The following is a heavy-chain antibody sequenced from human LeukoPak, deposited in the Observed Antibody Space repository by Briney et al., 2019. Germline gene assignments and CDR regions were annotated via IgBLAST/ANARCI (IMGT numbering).Heavy chain of an antibody. J-gene: IGHJ5*02. V-gene: IGHV4-34*01. Sequence: SETLSLTCAVYGGSFSGYYWSWIRQPPGKGLEWIGEINHSGSTNYGPSLKSRVTISVDTSKKQVSLKLSFVTAADTAVYYCARAKEYGYNYGPGFGFDPWGQGTLVTVSS. CDR1: GGSFSGYY. D-gene: IGHD5-18*01. CDR3: ARAKEYGYNYGPGFGFDP. CDR2: INHSGST.